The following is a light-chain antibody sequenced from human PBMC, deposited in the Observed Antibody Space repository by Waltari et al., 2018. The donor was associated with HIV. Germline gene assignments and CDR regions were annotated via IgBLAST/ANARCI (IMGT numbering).Light chain of an antibody. Sequence: QSVLTQPPSASGTPGQRVTISCSGGSSNIGRNYVYWYQQLPGTAPKLLIFRNDQRPSGFPDRFSGSKSGTSASLAISGLRSEDEADYYCAAWDDSLRGPVLFGGGTRLTVL. V-gene: IGLV1-47*01. CDR1: SSNIGRNY. J-gene: IGLJ2*01. CDR2: RND. CDR3: AAWDDSLRGPVL.